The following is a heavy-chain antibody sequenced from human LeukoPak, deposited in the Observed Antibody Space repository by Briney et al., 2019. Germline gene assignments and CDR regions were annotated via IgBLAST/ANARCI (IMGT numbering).Heavy chain of an antibody. CDR1: GFTFSDYY. D-gene: IGHD2-8*02. CDR3: AREYWPYYFDY. J-gene: IGHJ4*02. CDR2: ISSSGSTI. Sequence: GGSLRLSCAASGFTFSDYYMSWIRQAPGQGLEWVSYISSSGSTIYYADSVKGRFTISRDNAKNSLYLQMNSLRAEDTAVYYCAREYWPYYFDYWGQGTLVTVSS. V-gene: IGHV3-11*04.